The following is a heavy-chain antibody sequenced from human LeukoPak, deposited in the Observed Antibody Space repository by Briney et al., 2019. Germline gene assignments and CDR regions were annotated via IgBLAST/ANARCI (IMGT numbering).Heavy chain of an antibody. CDR1: GFTFSSYS. D-gene: IGHD3-10*01. J-gene: IGHJ3*02. Sequence: GGSLRLSCAASGFTFSSYSMNWVRQAPGKGLEWVSSISSSSSYIYYADSVKGRFTISRDNAKNSLYLQMNSLRAEDTAVYYCARVAPLWFGELLGGSDAFDIWGQGTMVTVSS. V-gene: IGHV3-21*01. CDR3: ARVAPLWFGELLGGSDAFDI. CDR2: ISSSSSYI.